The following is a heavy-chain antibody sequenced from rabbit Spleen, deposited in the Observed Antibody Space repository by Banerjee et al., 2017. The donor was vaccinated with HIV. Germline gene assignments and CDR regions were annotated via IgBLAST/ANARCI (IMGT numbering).Heavy chain of an antibody. Sequence: QLTETGGGLVQPGGSLTLSCKASGVDFTNYYITWVRQAPGKGLEWIGIIYAAKGSTDYASWVNGRFTISSDNAQSTVDLKMTSLTAADTATYFCARAIVPWLGFTRLDLWGQGTLVTVS. CDR1: GVDFTNYY. CDR3: ARAIVPWLGFTRLDL. V-gene: IGHV1S7*01. J-gene: IGHJ3*01. CDR2: IYAAKGST. D-gene: IGHD4-1*01.